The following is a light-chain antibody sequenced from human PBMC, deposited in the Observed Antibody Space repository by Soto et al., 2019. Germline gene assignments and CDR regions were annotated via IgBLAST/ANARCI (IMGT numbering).Light chain of an antibody. Sequence: DIQMTQSPSSVSASVGDRVTITCRASQAIDSWLAWYQQKPGEAPKLLIFTGSLLHSGVPPRFSGSGSGTEFTLTISSLQPDDFATYYCQQYDVDSGTFGQGTKVEIK. V-gene: IGKV1-12*01. CDR2: TGS. J-gene: IGKJ1*01. CDR1: QAIDSW. CDR3: QQYDVDSGT.